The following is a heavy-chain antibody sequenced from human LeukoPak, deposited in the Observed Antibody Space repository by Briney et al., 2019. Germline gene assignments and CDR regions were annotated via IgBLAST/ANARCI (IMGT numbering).Heavy chain of an antibody. CDR2: IWYDGSNT. J-gene: IGHJ4*02. CDR3: ARDRAGGTYSAWYFDY. V-gene: IGHV3-33*01. D-gene: IGHD1-26*01. Sequence: QSGGSLRLSCPASGFIFSSYGMHWVRQAPGKGLEWVAVIWYDGSNTYYEDSVKGRFTISRDNSKNTLYLQMNSLRAEDTAVYYCARDRAGGTYSAWYFDYWGQGTLVTVSS. CDR1: GFIFSSYG.